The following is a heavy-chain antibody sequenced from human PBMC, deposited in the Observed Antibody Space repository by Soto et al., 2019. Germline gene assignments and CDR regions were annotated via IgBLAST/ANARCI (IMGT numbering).Heavy chain of an antibody. D-gene: IGHD1-26*01. CDR2: IVPTLRIT. V-gene: IGHV1-69*08. J-gene: IGHJ4*02. CDR1: GGTSTIYT. Sequence: QVQLVQSGAEVKKPGASLRVSCETSGGTSTIYTITWVRQAPGQGLQWMGRIVPTLRITNYAQEFQGRLTITADSSTSTAHIELTSLTSEDTAVYYCATDTDGAGRVGVQFWGQGTLVTVSS. CDR3: ATDTDGAGRVGVQF.